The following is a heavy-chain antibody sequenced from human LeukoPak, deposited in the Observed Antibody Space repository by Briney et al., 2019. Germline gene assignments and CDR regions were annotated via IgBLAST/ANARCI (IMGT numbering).Heavy chain of an antibody. J-gene: IGHJ3*02. CDR2: IRGGGGSA. V-gene: IGHV3-23*01. Sequence: GGSLGLSCTAYGFTFSAYAMMWVRQAPGKGPEWVSAIRGGGGSAFYADSVKGRFTISRDNSKYTLFLQMNSLRAEDTAVYYCARDPNGDYIGAFDMWGPGTMVTVSS. D-gene: IGHD4-17*01. CDR1: GFTFSAYA. CDR3: ARDPNGDYIGAFDM.